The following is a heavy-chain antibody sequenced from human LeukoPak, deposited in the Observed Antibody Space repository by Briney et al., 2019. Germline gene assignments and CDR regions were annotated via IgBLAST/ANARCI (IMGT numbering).Heavy chain of an antibody. CDR3: ARSMIRGVSGMAFDI. V-gene: IGHV4-39*01. CDR2: IYYSGST. Sequence: PSETLSLTCTVSGGSISSTGYYWGWIRQPPGKGLEWIGSIYYSGSTYDNPSLKSRVTISVDTSKNQFSLKLSSVTAADTAVYYCARSMIRGVSGMAFDIWGQGTMVTVSS. D-gene: IGHD3-10*01. J-gene: IGHJ3*02. CDR1: GGSISSTGYY.